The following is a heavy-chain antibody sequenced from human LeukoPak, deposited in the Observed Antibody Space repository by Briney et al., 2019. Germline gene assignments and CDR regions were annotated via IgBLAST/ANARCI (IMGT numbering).Heavy chain of an antibody. J-gene: IGHJ6*04. CDR1: GFTFSSYS. CDR2: ISSSSSYI. V-gene: IGHV3-21*01. CDR3: ASSGDRSDYYYGMDV. Sequence: GGSLRLSCAASGFTFSSYSMNWVRQALGKGLEWVSSISSSSSYIYYADSVKGRFTISRENAKNSLYLQMNSLRAEDTAVYYCASSGDRSDYYYGMDVWGKGTTVTVSS. D-gene: IGHD6-19*01.